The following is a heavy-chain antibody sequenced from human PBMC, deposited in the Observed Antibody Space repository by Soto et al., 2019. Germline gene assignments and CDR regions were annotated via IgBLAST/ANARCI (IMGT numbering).Heavy chain of an antibody. CDR2: IYYSGST. V-gene: IGHV4-59*01. Sequence: SETLSLTCTVSGGSISSYYWSWIRQPPGKGLEWIGYIYYSGSTNYNPSLKSRVTISVDTSKNQFSLKLSSVTAADTAVYYCARGQIQLGVDYWGQGTLVTVSS. J-gene: IGHJ4*02. CDR3: ARGQIQLGVDY. D-gene: IGHD5-18*01. CDR1: GGSISSYY.